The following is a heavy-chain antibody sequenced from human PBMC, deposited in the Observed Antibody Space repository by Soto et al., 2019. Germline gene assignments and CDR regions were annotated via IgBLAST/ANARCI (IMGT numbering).Heavy chain of an antibody. Sequence: GGSLRLSCAASGFIFSSYSMNWVRQAPGKGLEWVSYIGSSTTIIYYADSVKGRFTISRDNAKNSLYLQMNSLRDEDTAVYYCARDRVPKYSSGWYDYWGQGTLVTVSS. CDR2: IGSSTTII. CDR1: GFIFSSYS. J-gene: IGHJ4*02. CDR3: ARDRVPKYSSGWYDY. D-gene: IGHD6-19*01. V-gene: IGHV3-48*02.